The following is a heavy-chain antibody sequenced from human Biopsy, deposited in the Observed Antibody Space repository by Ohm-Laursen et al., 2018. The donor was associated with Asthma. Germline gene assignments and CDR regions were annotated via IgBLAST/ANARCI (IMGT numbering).Heavy chain of an antibody. CDR1: GYNFISFA. CDR2: VNTGNGDT. J-gene: IGHJ3*01. D-gene: IGHD3-9*01. CDR3: ARTYYDFLTGQVKDVFGV. V-gene: IGHV1-3*04. Sequence: GASVKVSCKAYGYNFISFAIHWVRQAPGQRLEWMGWVNTGNGDTKYSQKFQGRVTITRDTSASTAYMELRSLRSEDTATYYCARTYYDFLTGQVKDVFGVWGQGTMVTVSS.